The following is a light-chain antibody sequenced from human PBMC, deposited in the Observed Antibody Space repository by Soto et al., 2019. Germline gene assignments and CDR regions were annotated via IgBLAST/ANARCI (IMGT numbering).Light chain of an antibody. CDR1: QSISSY. V-gene: IGKV1-39*01. Sequence: DIQMTQSPSSLSASVGDRVTITCRASQSISSYLNWYQQKPGKAPKLLIYAASSLQSGVPSRFSGSGSGTDFTLTISSLQPDDFATYYCQQSYSTLYSFGQGTKLESK. CDR3: QQSYSTLYS. J-gene: IGKJ2*01. CDR2: AAS.